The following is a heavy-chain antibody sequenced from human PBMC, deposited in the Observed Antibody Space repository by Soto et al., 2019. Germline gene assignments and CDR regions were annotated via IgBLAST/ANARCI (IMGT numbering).Heavy chain of an antibody. D-gene: IGHD1-1*01. CDR1: GYSFTSYW. V-gene: IGHV5-51*01. CDR3: ARQGLATGTLYYYYYMDV. CDR2: IYPGDSDT. Sequence: GESLKISCKGSGYSFTSYWIGWVRQMPGKGLEWMGIIYPGDSDTRYSPSFQGQVTISADKSISTAYLQWSSLKASDTAMYYCARQGLATGTLYYYYYMDVWGKGTTVTVSS. J-gene: IGHJ6*03.